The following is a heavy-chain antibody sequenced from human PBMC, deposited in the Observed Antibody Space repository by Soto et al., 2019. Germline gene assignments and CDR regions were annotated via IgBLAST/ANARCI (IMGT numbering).Heavy chain of an antibody. V-gene: IGHV1-18*01. CDR1: GYTFTSYG. CDR3: ARDQAMAQFDY. CDR2: INAYNGNT. D-gene: IGHD5-18*01. Sequence: QGQLVQYGAEVKKPGASVKVSCKASGYTFTSYGISWVRQAPGQGLEWMGWINAYNGNTKYAQKLQGRVTTTTDTSTSTAYMELRSLRCDDTAVYYCARDQAMAQFDYCGQGTLVTVSS. J-gene: IGHJ4*02.